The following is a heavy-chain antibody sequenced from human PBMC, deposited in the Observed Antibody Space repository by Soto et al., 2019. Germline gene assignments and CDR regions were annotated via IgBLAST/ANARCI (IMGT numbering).Heavy chain of an antibody. CDR2: INPNSGGT. Sequence: ASVKVSCKASGYSFIGYYMHWVRQAPGQGLEWMGWINPNSGGTNYAQKFQGWVTMTRDTSISTAYMELSRLRSDDTAVYYCAREANPLRYYGMDVWGQGTTVTVSS. CDR3: AREANPLRYYGMDV. V-gene: IGHV1-2*04. J-gene: IGHJ6*02. CDR1: GYSFIGYY.